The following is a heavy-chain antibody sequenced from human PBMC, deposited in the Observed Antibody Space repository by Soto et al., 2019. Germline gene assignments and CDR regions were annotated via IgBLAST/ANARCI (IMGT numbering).Heavy chain of an antibody. D-gene: IGHD3-9*01. CDR2: INSDGIST. CDR3: ARGMTYYDILTGYYNMGAFDI. V-gene: IGHV3-74*01. J-gene: IGHJ3*02. CDR1: GFTFSSYW. Sequence: GGSLRLSCAASGFTFSSYWIHWVRQAPWKGLVWVSRINSDGISTSYADSVKGRFTISRGNAKNTLYLQMNSLRAEDTAMYYCARGMTYYDILTGYYNMGAFDIWGQWIMVTV.